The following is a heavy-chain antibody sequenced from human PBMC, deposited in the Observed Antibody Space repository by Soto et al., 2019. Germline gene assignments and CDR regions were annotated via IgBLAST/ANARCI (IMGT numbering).Heavy chain of an antibody. J-gene: IGHJ4*02. CDR2: FDPEDGET. V-gene: IGHV1-24*01. CDR1: GGTFSSYA. Sequence: ASVKVSCKASGGTFSSYAISWVRQAPGKGLEWMGGFDPEDGETIYAQKFQGRVTMTEDTSTDTAYMELSSLRSEDTAVYYCATDLPLPFDYWGQGTLVTVSS. CDR3: ATDLPLPFDY.